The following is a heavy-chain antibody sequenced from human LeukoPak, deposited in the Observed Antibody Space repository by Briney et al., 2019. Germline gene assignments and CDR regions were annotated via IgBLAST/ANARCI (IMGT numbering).Heavy chain of an antibody. V-gene: IGHV1-46*01. CDR3: ARWEGERRDAFDI. J-gene: IGHJ3*02. Sequence: ASVKVSCKASGYTFTNYYIHWVRQAPGHGLEWLGISNPSGDSTNYAQKFQGRVTMTRDTSTSTVYMDLSSLRSEDTAVYYCARWEGERRDAFDIWGQGTMVTVSS. CDR1: GYTFTNYY. D-gene: IGHD3-16*01. CDR2: SNPSGDST.